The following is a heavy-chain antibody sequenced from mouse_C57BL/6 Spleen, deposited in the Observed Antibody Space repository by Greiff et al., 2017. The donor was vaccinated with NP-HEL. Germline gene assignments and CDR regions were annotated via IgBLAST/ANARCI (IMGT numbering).Heavy chain of an antibody. CDR1: GYTFTSYW. J-gene: IGHJ4*01. CDR2: IDPSDSET. V-gene: IGHV1-52*01. D-gene: IGHD1-1*02. CDR3: ALRLLDAMDY. Sequence: QVHVKQPGAEPVRPGSSVKLSCKASGYTFTSYWMHWVKQRPIQGLEWIGNIDPSDSETHYNQKFKDKATLTVDKSSSTAYMQLSSLTSEDSAVYYCALRLLDAMDYWGQGTSVTVSS.